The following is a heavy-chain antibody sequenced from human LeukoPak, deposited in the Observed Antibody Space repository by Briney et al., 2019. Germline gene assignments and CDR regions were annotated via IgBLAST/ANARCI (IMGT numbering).Heavy chain of an antibody. CDR1: GFTFSGSA. CDR3: TRRGWAEYYYDSSGEDAFDI. V-gene: IGHV3-73*01. J-gene: IGHJ3*02. D-gene: IGHD3-22*01. CDR2: IRSKANSYAT. Sequence: GGSLRLSCAASGFTFSGSAMHWVRQASGKGLEWVGRIRSKANSYATAYAASVKGRFTISRDDSKNTAYLQMNSLKTEDTAVYYCTRRGWAEYYYDSSGEDAFDIWGQGTMVTVSS.